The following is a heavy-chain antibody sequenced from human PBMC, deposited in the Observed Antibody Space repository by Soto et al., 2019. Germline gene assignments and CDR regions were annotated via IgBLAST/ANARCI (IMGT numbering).Heavy chain of an antibody. J-gene: IGHJ4*02. CDR3: TRSLYSSSWYAGS. D-gene: IGHD6-13*01. Sequence: SETLSLTCGVSGYSISSGYYWGWIRQPPGKGLEWIGSVYHSGTTYYNPSLKSRVTISLDTSKDQFSLRLTSVTAADTAMYFCTRSLYSSSWYAGSWGQGTLVTVSS. CDR2: VYHSGTT. V-gene: IGHV4-38-2*01. CDR1: GYSISSGYY.